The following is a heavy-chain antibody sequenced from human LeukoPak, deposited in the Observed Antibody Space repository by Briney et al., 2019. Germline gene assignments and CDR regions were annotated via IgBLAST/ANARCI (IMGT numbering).Heavy chain of an antibody. CDR2: IYHTGST. CDR1: GYSIGSGYC. CDR3: ARAISGSFRTSYYFDY. Sequence: SETLSLTCTVSGYSIGSGYCWGWIRPPPGKGLEWIGSIYHTGSTDYNPSLKSRVTVSVDTSKNQFSLKLTSVTAADTAVYYCARAISGSFRTSYYFDYWGQGTLVTVSS. D-gene: IGHD6-13*01. V-gene: IGHV4-38-2*02. J-gene: IGHJ4*02.